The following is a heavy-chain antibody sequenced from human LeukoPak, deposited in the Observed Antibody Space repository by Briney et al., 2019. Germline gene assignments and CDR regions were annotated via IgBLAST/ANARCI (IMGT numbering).Heavy chain of an antibody. V-gene: IGHV1-46*01. CDR2: INPSGGST. Sequence: ASVKVSCKASGYTFTSYYMHWVRQAPGQGLEWMGIINPSGGSTSYAQKFQGRVTMTRDTSTSTVYMELSSLRSEDTAVYYCARDRVYYYDSSGYLGYWGQGTLVTVSS. CDR1: GYTFTSYY. CDR3: ARDRVYYYDSSGYLGY. D-gene: IGHD3-22*01. J-gene: IGHJ4*02.